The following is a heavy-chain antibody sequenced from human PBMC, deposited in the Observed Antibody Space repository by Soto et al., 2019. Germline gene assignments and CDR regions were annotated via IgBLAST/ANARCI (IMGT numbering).Heavy chain of an antibody. V-gene: IGHV5-51*01. CDR2: IYPGDSDT. CDR1: GYSFTSYW. CDR3: ASGVGEGNYYYYMDV. D-gene: IGHD3-10*01. Sequence: GESLKISCKGSGYSFTSYWIGWVRQMPGKGLEWMGIIYPGDSDTRYSPSFQGQVTISADKSISTAYLQWSSLKASDTAMYYCASGVGEGNYYYYMDVWGKGTTVTVSS. J-gene: IGHJ6*03.